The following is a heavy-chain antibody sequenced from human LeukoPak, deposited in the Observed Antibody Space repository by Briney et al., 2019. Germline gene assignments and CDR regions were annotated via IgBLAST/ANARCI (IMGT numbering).Heavy chain of an antibody. J-gene: IGHJ4*02. Sequence: SETLSLTCSVSGGSVTGGGYYWSWIRQPPGKGLDWIGYVYYTGSTHYSPSLKSRVTVSVDTSKNQFSLKLTSVTAADTAVYYCARVRYDSGSYYFDNWGQGTLVTVSS. V-gene: IGHV4-61*08. CDR2: VYYTGST. CDR3: ARVRYDSGSYYFDN. CDR1: GGSVTGGGYY. D-gene: IGHD3-10*01.